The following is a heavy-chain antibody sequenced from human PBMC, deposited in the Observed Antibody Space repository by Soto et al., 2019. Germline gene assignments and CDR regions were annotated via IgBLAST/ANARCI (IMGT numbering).Heavy chain of an antibody. Sequence: QVQLVQSGAEVKKPGSSVKVSCKASGGTFSSYAISWVRQAPGQGLEWMGGIIPIFGTANYAQKFQGRGTITADESTSTAYMELSSLRSADTCVYYCAREYGIAAPLTDWGQGTLGTVSS. J-gene: IGHJ4*02. CDR1: GGTFSSYA. D-gene: IGHD6-6*01. CDR2: IIPIFGTA. V-gene: IGHV1-69*01. CDR3: AREYGIAAPLTD.